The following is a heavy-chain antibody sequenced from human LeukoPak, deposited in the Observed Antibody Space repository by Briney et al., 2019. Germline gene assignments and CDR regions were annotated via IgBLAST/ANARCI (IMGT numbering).Heavy chain of an antibody. CDR2: IYYSGST. V-gene: IGHV4-59*01. J-gene: IGHJ4*02. CDR1: DGSINSFY. D-gene: IGHD2-8*02. Sequence: PSETLSLTCTVSDGSINSFYWSWIRQPPGKGLEWIGYIYYSGSTNYHPSLKSRVTISVDTSKNQFSLNLNSVTAADTAVYYCARAVAYGIDTGYFDYWGQGTLVTVSS. CDR3: ARAVAYGIDTGYFDY.